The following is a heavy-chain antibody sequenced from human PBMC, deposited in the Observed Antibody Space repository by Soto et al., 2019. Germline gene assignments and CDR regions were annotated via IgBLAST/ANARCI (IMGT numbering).Heavy chain of an antibody. CDR1: GFTFSSYC. J-gene: IGHJ6*02. CDR2: ISYDGSNK. D-gene: IGHD6-19*01. Sequence: PGGSLRLSCAASGFTFSSYCMHWVRQAPGKGLEWVAVISYDGSNKYYADSVKGRFTISRDNSKNTLYLQMNSLRAEDTAVYYCADSLGSIAVGAFRGMDVWGQGTTVTVSS. V-gene: IGHV3-30*03. CDR3: ADSLGSIAVGAFRGMDV.